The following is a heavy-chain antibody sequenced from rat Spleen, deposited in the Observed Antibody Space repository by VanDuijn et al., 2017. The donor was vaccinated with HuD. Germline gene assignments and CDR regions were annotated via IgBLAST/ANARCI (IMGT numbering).Heavy chain of an antibody. CDR1: GFTFSSAW. CDR3: AHYGD. CDR2: IKAKSNNYAT. Sequence: EVQLVESDGGLVQPGRSLKLSCATSGFTFSSAWMYWYRQFPEKRLEWVARIKAKSNNYATDYTESVKGRFTISRDDSKSSIYLQMNNLKEEDTAIYDCAHYGDWGQGVMVTVSS. V-gene: IGHV6-6*01. J-gene: IGHJ2*01. D-gene: IGHD1-11*01.